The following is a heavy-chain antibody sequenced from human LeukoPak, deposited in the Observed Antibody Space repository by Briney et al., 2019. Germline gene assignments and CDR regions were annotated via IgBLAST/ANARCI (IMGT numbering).Heavy chain of an antibody. CDR3: ARGYSSGWYCLLGY. CDR2: ISYDGSNK. CDR1: GFTFSSYA. Sequence: GGSLRLSCAASGFTFSSYAMHWVRQAPGKGLEWVAVISYDGSNKYYADSVKGRFTISRDNSKNTLYLQMNSLRAEDTAVYYCARGYSSGWYCLLGYWGQGTLVTVSS. V-gene: IGHV3-30-3*01. D-gene: IGHD6-19*01. J-gene: IGHJ4*02.